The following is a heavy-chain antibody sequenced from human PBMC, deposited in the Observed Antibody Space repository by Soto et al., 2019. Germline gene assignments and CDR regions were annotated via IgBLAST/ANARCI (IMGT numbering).Heavy chain of an antibody. V-gene: IGHV4-39*01. J-gene: IGHJ4*02. CDR2: IYYSGST. CDR3: ARVKRQVLDY. CDR1: GGSISSSSYY. Sequence: SETLSLTCTVSGGSISSSSYYWGWIRQPPGKGLEWIGSIYYSGSTYYNSSLNSRVTISVDTSKNQFSLKLSAVTAADTAVYYCARVKRQVLDYWGQGTLVTVSS.